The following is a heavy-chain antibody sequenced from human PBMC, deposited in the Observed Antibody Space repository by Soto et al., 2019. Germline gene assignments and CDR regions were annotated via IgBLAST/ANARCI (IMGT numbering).Heavy chain of an antibody. V-gene: IGHV4-34*01. Sequence: QVQLQQWGAGLLEPSETLFLTCAVYGGSLNGYYWSWIRQAPGKGLEWLGEIDHGGSANYNPSLKSRAIMSVASSKSQLSLTLTCVTAADTAVYYCARNVPGADYYYMDVWGEGTTVTVSS. D-gene: IGHD3-10*02. CDR2: IDHGGSA. CDR3: ARNVPGADYYYMDV. CDR1: GGSLNGYY. J-gene: IGHJ6*03.